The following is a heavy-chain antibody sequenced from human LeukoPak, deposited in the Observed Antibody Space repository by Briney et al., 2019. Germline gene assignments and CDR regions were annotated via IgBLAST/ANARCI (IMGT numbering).Heavy chain of an antibody. CDR2: IYPGDSDT. CDR3: ARWARYYYDSSGYYYIFDY. CDR1: GYSFTSYW. J-gene: IGHJ4*02. V-gene: IGHV5-51*03. D-gene: IGHD3-22*01. Sequence: GESLKISCKGSGYSFTSYWIGWVRQMPGKGLEWMVIIYPGDSDTRYSPSFQGQVTISVDKSTSTAYLQWSSLKASDTAMYYCARWARYYYDSSGYYYIFDYWGQGTLVTVSS.